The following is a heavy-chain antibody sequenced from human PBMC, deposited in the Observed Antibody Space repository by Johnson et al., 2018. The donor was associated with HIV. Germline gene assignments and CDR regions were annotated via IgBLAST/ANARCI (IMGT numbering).Heavy chain of an antibody. V-gene: IGHV3-20*04. CDR3: ARGIVVVTRGPGSDAFDI. CDR1: GFTVSSNY. Sequence: EVQLVESGGGLIQPGGSLRLSCAASGFTVSSNYMSWVRQGPGKGPEWVSGINWNGESTGYAESVKGRFTIFRDNAKNSLYLQMNSLRAEDTALYYCARGIVVVTRGPGSDAFDIWGQGTMVTVSS. CDR2: INWNGEST. J-gene: IGHJ3*02. D-gene: IGHD3-22*01.